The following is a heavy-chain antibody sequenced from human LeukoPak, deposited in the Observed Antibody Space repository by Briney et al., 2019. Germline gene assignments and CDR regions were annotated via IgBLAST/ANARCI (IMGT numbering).Heavy chain of an antibody. CDR2: ISSSSYI. J-gene: IGHJ4*02. CDR1: GFTFSSYS. CDR3: AREFLVGASDY. D-gene: IGHD1-26*01. V-gene: IGHV3-21*05. Sequence: GGSLRLSCAASGFTFSSYSMNWVRQAPGKGLEWVSYISSSSYIYYADSVKGRFTISRDNAKNSLYLQMNSLRAEDTAVYYCAREFLVGASDYWGQGTLVTVSS.